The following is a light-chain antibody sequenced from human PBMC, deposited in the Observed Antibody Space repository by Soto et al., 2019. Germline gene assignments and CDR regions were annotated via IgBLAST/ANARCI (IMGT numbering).Light chain of an antibody. CDR1: QSLLNSNGYNY. CDR2: LGS. Sequence: DVVMTQSPLSLPVTPGESASISCRSSQSLLNSNGYNYLDWYLQKPGQSPQLLIYLGSSRASGVPDRFSGSGSGTDFTLTISSLQPEDFATYYCLQDYNYPRTFGQGTKVDIK. V-gene: IGKV2-28*01. CDR3: LQDYNYPRT. J-gene: IGKJ1*01.